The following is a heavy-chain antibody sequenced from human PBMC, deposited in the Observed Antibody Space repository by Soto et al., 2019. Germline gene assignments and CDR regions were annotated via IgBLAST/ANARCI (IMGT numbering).Heavy chain of an antibody. Sequence: GGSLRLSCAASGFIFSDYYMHWIRQAPGKGLEWFSTISNIGDTYYADSVGGRFTISRDNSKDTVHLQMNSLRAEDTAVYYCAKPKFRGVVVNVWGPGTTVTVSS. D-gene: IGHD3-10*01. V-gene: IGHV3-23*01. J-gene: IGHJ6*02. CDR3: AKPKFRGVVVNV. CDR1: GFIFSDYY. CDR2: ISNIGDT.